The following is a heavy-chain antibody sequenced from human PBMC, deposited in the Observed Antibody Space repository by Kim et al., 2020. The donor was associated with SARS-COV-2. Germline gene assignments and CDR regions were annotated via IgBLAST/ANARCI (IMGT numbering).Heavy chain of an antibody. D-gene: IGHD2-2*01. CDR1: RFTFSSSA. J-gene: IGHJ2*01. Sequence: GGSLRLSCAASRFTFSSSAMTWVRQAPGKGLEWVSTIFGSGHGTYYTDSVKGRFIISRDNSKNTLYLQMNNLRTDDTAIYYCAKNVHVTNLTFLWYFDLWSRGTSVIVSS. CDR3: AKNVHVTNLTFLWYFDL. V-gene: IGHV3-23*01. CDR2: IFGSGHGT.